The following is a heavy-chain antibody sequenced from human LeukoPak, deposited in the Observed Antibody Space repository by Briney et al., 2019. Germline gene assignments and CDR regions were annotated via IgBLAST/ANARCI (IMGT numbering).Heavy chain of an antibody. CDR3: ARQRGYSYAKYYYYYYMDV. CDR1: GFTFSSYE. J-gene: IGHJ6*03. CDR2: ISSSGSTI. Sequence: PGGSLRLSCAASGFTFSSYEMNWVRRAPGKGLEWVSYISSSGSTIYYADSVKGRFTISRDNAKNSLYLQMNSLRAEDTAVYYCARQRGYSYAKYYYYYYMDVWGKGTTVTISS. D-gene: IGHD5-18*01. V-gene: IGHV3-48*03.